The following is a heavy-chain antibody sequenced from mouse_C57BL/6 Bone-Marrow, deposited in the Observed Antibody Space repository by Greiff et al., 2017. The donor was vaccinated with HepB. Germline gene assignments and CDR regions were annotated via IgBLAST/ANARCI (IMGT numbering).Heavy chain of an antibody. J-gene: IGHJ3*01. CDR3: TRGAGTWFAY. CDR1: GFTFSSYA. D-gene: IGHD3-3*01. CDR2: ISSGGDYI. V-gene: IGHV5-9-1*02. Sequence: EVKLMESGEGLVKPGGSLKLSCAASGFTFSSYAMSWVRQTPEKRLEWVAYISSGGDYIYYADTVKGRFTISRDNARNTLYLQRSSLKSEDTAMYYCTRGAGTWFAYWGQGTLVTVSA.